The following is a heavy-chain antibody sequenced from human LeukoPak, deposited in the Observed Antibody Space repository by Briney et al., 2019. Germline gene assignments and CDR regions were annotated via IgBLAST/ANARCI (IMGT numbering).Heavy chain of an antibody. V-gene: IGHV1-18*01. CDR2: ITVYNGNT. CDR3: ARGLGSSWTPSWFDP. J-gene: IGHJ5*02. CDR1: GYTFTSHG. D-gene: IGHD6-13*01. Sequence: ASVKVSCTTSGYTFTSHGISWVRQAPGQGPEWMGWITVYNGNTIYPQKLQGRVTVTTDTSTSTAYMELRSLTSDDTAMYYCARGLGSSWTPSWFDPWGQGTLVAVSS.